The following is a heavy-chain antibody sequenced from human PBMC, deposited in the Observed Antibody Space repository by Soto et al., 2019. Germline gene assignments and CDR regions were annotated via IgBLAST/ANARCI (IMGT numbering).Heavy chain of an antibody. J-gene: IGHJ6*02. Sequence: QVQLLQSGAEVKKPGSSVRVSCEASGGTFRTYAISWVRQAPGQGLEWLGEIIPIFGTVNYAQKFQDRVTITANESTNTVYMDLRSLRSEDTAVYYCAKGAVAGTPTSYYYYGMDVWGQGTTVTVSS. D-gene: IGHD6-19*01. CDR2: IIPIFGTV. CDR3: AKGAVAGTPTSYYYYGMDV. V-gene: IGHV1-69*12. CDR1: GGTFRTYA.